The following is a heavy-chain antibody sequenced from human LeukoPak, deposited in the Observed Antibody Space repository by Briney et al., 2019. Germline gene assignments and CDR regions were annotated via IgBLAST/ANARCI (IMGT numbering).Heavy chain of an antibody. CDR3: ATLAPYCSGGSCYPNWFDP. Sequence: SETLSLTCAVSGYSISSGYYWGWIRQPPGKGLEWIGSIYHSGSTYYNPSLKSRVTISVDTSKNQFSLKLSSVTAADTAVYYCATLAPYCSGGSCYPNWFDPWGQGTLVTVSS. CDR1: GYSISSGYY. J-gene: IGHJ5*02. V-gene: IGHV4-38-2*01. D-gene: IGHD2-15*01. CDR2: IYHSGST.